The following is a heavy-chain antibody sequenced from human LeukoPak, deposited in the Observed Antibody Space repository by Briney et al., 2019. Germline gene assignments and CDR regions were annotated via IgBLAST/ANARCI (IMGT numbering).Heavy chain of an antibody. V-gene: IGHV3-21*01. CDR2: ITSSSSYI. CDR1: GFTFSSYS. CDR3: ARVNGFLTGEFDY. J-gene: IGHJ4*02. D-gene: IGHD7-27*01. Sequence: GSLRLSCAASGFTFSSYSMTWFRQAPGKGLEWVSYITSSSSYIYYADSVKGRFTISRDNAKNPLYLQMNSLRAEDTAVYYCARVNGFLTGEFDYWGQGTLVTVSS.